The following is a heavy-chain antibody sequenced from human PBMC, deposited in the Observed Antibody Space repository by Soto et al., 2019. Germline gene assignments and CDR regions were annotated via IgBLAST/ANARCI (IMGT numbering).Heavy chain of an antibody. CDR3: ARVVHYYDSSGYFDY. Sequence: SETLSLTCTVSGVSVSGYYWSWIRQPAGKGLEWIGRVYTSGSINYNPSLKSRVTMSVATSKNQFSLELGSVTAADTAVYFCARVVHYYDSSGYFDYWSQGTLVTVSS. CDR2: VYTSGSI. J-gene: IGHJ4*02. CDR1: GVSVSGYY. V-gene: IGHV4-4*07. D-gene: IGHD3-22*01.